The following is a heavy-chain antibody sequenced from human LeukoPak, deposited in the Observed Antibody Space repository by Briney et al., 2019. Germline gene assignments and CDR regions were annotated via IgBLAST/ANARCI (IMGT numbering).Heavy chain of an antibody. CDR2: IKQDGSEK. CDR1: GFTFSSYW. D-gene: IGHD3-9*01. V-gene: IGHV3-7*01. Sequence: GSLRLSCVASGFTFSSYWMSWVRQAPGKGLEWVANIKQDGSEKYHVDSVKGRFTISKDNAKNSLYLQMNSLRAEDTAVYYCARDSYFDWLYSRYHHMDVWGKGTTVTISS. J-gene: IGHJ6*03. CDR3: ARDSYFDWLYSRYHHMDV.